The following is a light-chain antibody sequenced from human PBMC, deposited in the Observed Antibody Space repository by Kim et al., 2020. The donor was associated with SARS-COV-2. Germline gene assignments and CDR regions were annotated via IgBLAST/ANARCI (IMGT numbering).Light chain of an antibody. CDR3: AAWDDIQSGPV. CDR1: SSNIGSNT. V-gene: IGLV1-44*01. CDR2: YDK. J-gene: IGLJ2*01. Sequence: GQTVTISCSGSSSNIGSNTASWYQQVSGTAPKLLIYYDKERPSGVPDRFSGSKSGTSASLAITGLQSGDEADYYCAAWDDIQSGPVFGGGTQLTVL.